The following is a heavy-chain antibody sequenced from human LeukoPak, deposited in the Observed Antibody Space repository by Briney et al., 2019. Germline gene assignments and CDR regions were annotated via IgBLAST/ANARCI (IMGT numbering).Heavy chain of an antibody. D-gene: IGHD2-8*01. Sequence: PSETLSLTCTVSGGSISSGAYYWSWIRQPPGKGLEWIGYIYHSGSTYYNPSLKSRVTISVDRSKNQFSLKLSSVTAADTAVYYCARDRSDAVSHNWFDPWGQGTLVTVSS. CDR1: GGSISSGAYY. CDR2: IYHSGST. V-gene: IGHV4-30-2*01. J-gene: IGHJ5*02. CDR3: ARDRSDAVSHNWFDP.